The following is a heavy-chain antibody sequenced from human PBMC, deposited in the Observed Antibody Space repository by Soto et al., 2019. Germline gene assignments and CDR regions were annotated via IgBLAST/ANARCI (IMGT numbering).Heavy chain of an antibody. D-gene: IGHD3-10*01. Sequence: QVQLQQWGAGLLKPSETLSLTCAVYGGSFSGYYWSWIRQPPGKGLEWIGEINHSGSTNYNPSLKSRVTISVVTSKNQCSLMLSSVTAADTAVYYFARPHYYGSGSYCRHAFDIWGQVTMVTVSS. J-gene: IGHJ3*02. CDR2: INHSGST. V-gene: IGHV4-34*01. CDR3: ARPHYYGSGSYCRHAFDI. CDR1: GGSFSGYY.